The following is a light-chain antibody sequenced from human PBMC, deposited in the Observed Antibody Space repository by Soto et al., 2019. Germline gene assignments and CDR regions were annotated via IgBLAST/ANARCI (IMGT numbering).Light chain of an antibody. CDR2: DNN. V-gene: IGLV1-51*01. Sequence: QSVLTQPPSVSAAPGQKVTISCSGSSSNIGNNYVSWYQQLPGTAPKLLIYDNNKRPSGIPDRFSGSKSGTSATLGITGLRTGDEADYYCGTWDSSLSADVVFGGGTKVTVL. J-gene: IGLJ2*01. CDR1: SSNIGNNY. CDR3: GTWDSSLSADVV.